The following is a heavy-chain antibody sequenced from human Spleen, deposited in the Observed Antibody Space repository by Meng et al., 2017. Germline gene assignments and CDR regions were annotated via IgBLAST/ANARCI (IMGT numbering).Heavy chain of an antibody. CDR1: GGSFSGYS. J-gene: IGHJ4*02. CDR2: IDDTGST. V-gene: IGHV4-34*01. D-gene: IGHD5-12*01. Sequence: QVHLQQWGAGLLKPSETLPLTCAVYGGSFSGYSWSWIRQPPGKGLEWIGEIDDTGSTSYNPSLKSRVTISVDTSKNQVSLKLSSVTAADTAVYYCARDVDIVTVRGYYFDYWGQGTLVTVSS. CDR3: ARDVDIVTVRGYYFDY.